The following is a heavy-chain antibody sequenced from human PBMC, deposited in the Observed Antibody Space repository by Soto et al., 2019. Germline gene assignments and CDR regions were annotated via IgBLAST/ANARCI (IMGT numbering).Heavy chain of an antibody. CDR3: ARGVVPAARGSEPYYYGMDV. D-gene: IGHD2-2*01. V-gene: IGHV1-69*13. J-gene: IGHJ6*02. CDR1: GGTFSSYA. Sequence: ASVKVSCKASGGTFSSYAISCVRQAPGQGLEWMGGIIPIFGTANYAQKFQGRVTITADESPSTAYMELSSLRSEDTAVYYCARGVVPAARGSEPYYYGMDVWGQGTTVTVSS. CDR2: IIPIFGTA.